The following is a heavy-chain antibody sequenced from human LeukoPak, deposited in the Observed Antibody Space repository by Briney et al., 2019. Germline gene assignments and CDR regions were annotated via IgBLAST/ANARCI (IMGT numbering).Heavy chain of an antibody. V-gene: IGHV1-18*01. CDR2: ISPYNGNT. CDR3: ARGDGGGVY. CDR1: GYTFTNYG. J-gene: IGHJ4*02. Sequence: ASVKVSCKASGYTFTNYGIGWVRRAPGQGLEWMGWISPYNGNTDYAQKLQGRVTMTTDTSTTTAYMELRSLRSDDTAVYYCARGDGGGVYWGQGTLVTVSS. D-gene: IGHD3-16*01.